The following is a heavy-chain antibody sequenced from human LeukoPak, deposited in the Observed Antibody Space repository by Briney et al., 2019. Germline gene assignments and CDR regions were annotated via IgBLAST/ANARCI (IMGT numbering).Heavy chain of an antibody. V-gene: IGHV4-39*01. CDR3: ARAPEGSGWYPLNLFDP. Sequence: SETLSLTCTVSGCSTSSSSYYWVWIRQPPGKGLEWIGSIYYSGSTYYNPSLKSRVTISVDTSKNQFSLKLSSVTAADTAVYYCARAPEGSGWYPLNLFDPWGQGTLVTVSS. CDR1: GCSTSSSSYY. CDR2: IYYSGST. D-gene: IGHD6-19*01. J-gene: IGHJ5*02.